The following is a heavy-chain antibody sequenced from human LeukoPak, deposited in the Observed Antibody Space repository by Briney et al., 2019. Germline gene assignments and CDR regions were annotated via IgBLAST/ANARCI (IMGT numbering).Heavy chain of an antibody. Sequence: GGSLRLSCAASGFTFSSYAMHWVRQAPGKGLEWVAVISYDGSNKYYADSVKGRFTISRDNSKNTLYLQMNSLRAEDTAVYYCARDRESFSSSPMFDPWGQGTLVTVSS. CDR1: GFTFSSYA. CDR3: ARDRESFSSSPMFDP. J-gene: IGHJ5*02. D-gene: IGHD6-6*01. CDR2: ISYDGSNK. V-gene: IGHV3-30*01.